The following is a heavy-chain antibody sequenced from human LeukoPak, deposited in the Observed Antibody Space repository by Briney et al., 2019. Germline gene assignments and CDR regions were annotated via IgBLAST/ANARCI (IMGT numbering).Heavy chain of an antibody. D-gene: IGHD3-10*02. V-gene: IGHV3-23*01. J-gene: IGHJ4*02. CDR3: AKGVNCFVLEY. CDR1: GFTFSDYY. Sequence: GGSLRLSCAASGFTFSDYYMSWIRQAPGKGLEWVSALSPSGGITYYEDSVKGRFTISRDNSKNTLYLQMNSLRAEDTAVYYCAKGVNCFVLEYWGQGTLVTISS. CDR2: LSPSGGIT.